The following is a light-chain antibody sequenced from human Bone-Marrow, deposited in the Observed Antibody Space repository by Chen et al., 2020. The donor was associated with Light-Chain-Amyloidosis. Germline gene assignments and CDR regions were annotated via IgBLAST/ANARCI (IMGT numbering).Light chain of an antibody. J-gene: IGKJ4*01. CDR3: QQYHSLPLT. CDR1: QDISNY. V-gene: IGKV1-33*01. Sequence: DTQMTQSPSSLSASVGDRVTITCQASQDISNYLNWYQQKPGKAPNLLISDAFNLETGVPSRFSGRGFGTDFSLSITSLQPEDIATYYCQQYHSLPLTFGGGTKVEI. CDR2: DAF.